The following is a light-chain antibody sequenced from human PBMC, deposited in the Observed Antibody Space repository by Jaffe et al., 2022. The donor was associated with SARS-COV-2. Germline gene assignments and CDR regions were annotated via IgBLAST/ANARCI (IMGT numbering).Light chain of an antibody. CDR1: SSNIGINT. CDR2: SNN. Sequence: QSVLTQPPSASGTPGQRVTISCSGSSSNIGINTVNWYQQLPGTAPKLLIHSNNQRPSGVPDRFSGSKSGTSASLAISGLQSEDEADYYCAAWDDSLNGVFGGGTKLTVL. J-gene: IGLJ3*02. V-gene: IGLV1-44*01. CDR3: AAWDDSLNGV.